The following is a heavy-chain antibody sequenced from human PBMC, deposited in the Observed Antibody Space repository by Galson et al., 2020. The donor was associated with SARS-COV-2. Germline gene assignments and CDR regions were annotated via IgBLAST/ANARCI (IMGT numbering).Heavy chain of an antibody. D-gene: IGHD1-1*01. CDR2: IYHSGST. CDR3: ARVFAGTTNWFDP. CDR1: GGSISSGGYS. V-gene: IGHV4-30-2*01. Sequence: SETLSLTCAVSGGSISSGGYSWSWIRQPPGKGLEWIGYIYHSGSTYYNPSLKSRVTISVDRSKNQFSLKLSSVTAADTAVYYCARVFAGTTNWFDPWGQGTLVTVSS. J-gene: IGHJ5*02.